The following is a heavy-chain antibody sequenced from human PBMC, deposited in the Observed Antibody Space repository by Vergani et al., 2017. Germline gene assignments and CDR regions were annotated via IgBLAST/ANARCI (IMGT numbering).Heavy chain of an antibody. Sequence: QVQLVESGGGVVQPGRSLRLSCAASGFTFSSYGMHWVRQAPGKGLEWVAVISYDGSNKYYADSGKGRFTISRDNSKNTLYLQMNSLRAEDTAVYYCVKDGIAAAGYHMYYFDYWGQGTLVTVSS. V-gene: IGHV3-30*18. J-gene: IGHJ4*02. CDR3: VKDGIAAAGYHMYYFDY. D-gene: IGHD6-13*01. CDR1: GFTFSSYG. CDR2: ISYDGSNK.